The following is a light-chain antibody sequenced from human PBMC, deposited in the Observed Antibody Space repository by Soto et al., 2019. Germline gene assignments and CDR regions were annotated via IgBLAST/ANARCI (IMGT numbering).Light chain of an antibody. Sequence: QSALTQPASVSGSPGQSVSISCSGTSSDIGDYKYVSWYQQHPGKAPKLVISEVNNRPLGVSNRFSGSKSGNTASLTISALPAEDEADYYCSSYKTSITVFGGGTKVTVL. CDR1: SSDIGDYKY. CDR2: EVN. V-gene: IGLV2-14*01. CDR3: SSYKTSITV. J-gene: IGLJ3*02.